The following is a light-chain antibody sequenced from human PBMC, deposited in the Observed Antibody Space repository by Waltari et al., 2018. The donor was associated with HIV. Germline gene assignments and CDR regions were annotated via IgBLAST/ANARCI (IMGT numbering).Light chain of an antibody. V-gene: IGLV2-8*01. J-gene: IGLJ2*01. CDR2: EVT. CDR3: SSFANRDGFYVL. Sequence: QSALTQPPSASGSPGQSVTLSCTGTNSDIGPYDYVSRYQQHPGKAPKLVIAEVTKRPSGVSDRFSGSKSGNTAFLTVSGLQAEDEADYYCSSFANRDGFYVLFGGGTRLTVL. CDR1: NSDIGPYDY.